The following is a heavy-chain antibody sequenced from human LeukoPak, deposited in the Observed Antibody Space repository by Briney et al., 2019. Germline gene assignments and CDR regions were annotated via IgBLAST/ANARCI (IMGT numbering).Heavy chain of an antibody. CDR3: ARARLGGYSGYETDY. D-gene: IGHD5-12*01. J-gene: IGHJ4*02. V-gene: IGHV1-2*02. CDR1: GYTFTGYY. CDR2: INPNSGGT. Sequence: ASVKVSCKASGYTFTGYYMHWVRQAPGQGLEWMGWINPNSGGTNYAQKFQGRVTMTRDTSISTAYMELSRLRSEDTAVYYCARARLGGYSGYETDYWGQGTLVTVSS.